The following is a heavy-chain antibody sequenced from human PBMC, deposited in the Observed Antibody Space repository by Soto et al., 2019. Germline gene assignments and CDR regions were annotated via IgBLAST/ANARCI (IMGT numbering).Heavy chain of an antibody. J-gene: IGHJ4*02. CDR3: ANWNYPQSD. D-gene: IGHD1-7*01. V-gene: IGHV3-30*18. Sequence: QMQLVESGGGVVQPGKSLRLSCAASGFTFNTYGMHWVRQAPGKGPEWVAVISNDGSNKYYADSVKGRFTISRDNSKNTLYLQMNSLRAEDTAVYYCANWNYPQSDWGQGTLVTVSS. CDR2: ISNDGSNK. CDR1: GFTFNTYG.